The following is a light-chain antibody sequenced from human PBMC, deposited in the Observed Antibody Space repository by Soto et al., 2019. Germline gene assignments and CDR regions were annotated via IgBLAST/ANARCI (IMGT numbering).Light chain of an antibody. V-gene: IGKV1-5*01. CDR3: QQYDNYSQT. CDR1: QSISSW. CDR2: DAS. J-gene: IGKJ2*01. Sequence: DIQMTQSPSILSASVGDRVTITCRASQSISSWLAWYQQKPGKAPKLMIYDASNLESGVPSRFIGSGSGTKFTLTISSLQPADFATYYCQQYDNYSQTFGQGTKLEIK.